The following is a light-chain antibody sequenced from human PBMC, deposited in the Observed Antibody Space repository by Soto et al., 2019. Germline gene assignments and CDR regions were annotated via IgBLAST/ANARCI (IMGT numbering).Light chain of an antibody. Sequence: DIQMTQSPSSLSASVGDRVTSTCRASQDISNHLAWYQQKPGKVPKLLIYAASTLQSGVPSRFSGSGSGTDFTLTISGLQPEDVATYYCQMYRSAPFTFGPGTQVHIE. CDR3: QMYRSAPFT. V-gene: IGKV1-27*01. CDR1: QDISNH. CDR2: AAS. J-gene: IGKJ3*01.